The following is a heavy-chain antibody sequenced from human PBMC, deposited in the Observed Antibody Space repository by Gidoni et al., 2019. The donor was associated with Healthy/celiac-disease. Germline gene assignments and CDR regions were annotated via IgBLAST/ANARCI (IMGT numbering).Heavy chain of an antibody. V-gene: IGHV3-23*01. D-gene: IGHD2-15*01. CDR1: GFPFSRHA. CDR2: ISGGGVTT. Sequence: EVQLLESGGGLVQGVGSLLLSCTASGFPFSRHAMTWVRQAPGEGLEWVSAISGGGVTTHYADSVKGRFTISRDNSKNTLYLQMSSLRAEDTAVYYCVSPQYCSGRSCYYYYYGMDVWGQGTTVTVSS. J-gene: IGHJ6*02. CDR3: VSPQYCSGRSCYYYYYGMDV.